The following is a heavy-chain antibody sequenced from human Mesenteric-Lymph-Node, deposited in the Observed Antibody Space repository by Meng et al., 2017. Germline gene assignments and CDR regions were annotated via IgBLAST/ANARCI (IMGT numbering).Heavy chain of an antibody. V-gene: IGHV5-51*01. D-gene: IGHD3-10*01. CDR3: ARLLFSETDAASLHVLDH. J-gene: IGHJ4*02. CDR1: RYNFATYW. Sequence: GGSLRLSCKASRYNFATYWIGWVRQMPGKGLEWMGTIYPYDSDTRYSPSFQGQVTISVDKSISTAFLQWSSLKASDTAIYYCARLLFSETDAASLHVLDHWGQGSQVTVSS. CDR2: IYPYDSDT.